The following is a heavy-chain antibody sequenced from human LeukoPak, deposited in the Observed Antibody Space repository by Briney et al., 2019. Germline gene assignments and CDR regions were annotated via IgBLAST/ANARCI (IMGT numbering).Heavy chain of an antibody. CDR2: IRSKANSYAT. D-gene: IGHD3-22*01. CDR3: SSLFYDSSGYYSR. J-gene: IGHJ4*02. V-gene: IGHV3-73*01. CDR1: GFTFSGSA. Sequence: GGSLRLSCAASGFTFSGSALHWVRQASGKGLEGVGRIRSKANSYATAYAASGKGRFTISRGDSKNTAYLQMNSLTTEDTAVYYCSSLFYDSSGYYSRWGQGTLVTVSS.